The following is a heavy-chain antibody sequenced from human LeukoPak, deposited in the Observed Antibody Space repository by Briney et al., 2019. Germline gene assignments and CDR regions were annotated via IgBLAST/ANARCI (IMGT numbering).Heavy chain of an antibody. D-gene: IGHD3-9*01. CDR3: ARGPGDDILTGLYYFDY. J-gene: IGHJ4*02. Sequence: ASVKVPCKASGGTFSSYAISRVRQAPGQGLKWMGGILPIFGTANYAQKFQGRVTITADESTSTAYMELSSLRSEDTAVYYCARGPGDDILTGLYYFDYWGQGTLVTVSS. CDR1: GGTFSSYA. V-gene: IGHV1-69*01. CDR2: ILPIFGTA.